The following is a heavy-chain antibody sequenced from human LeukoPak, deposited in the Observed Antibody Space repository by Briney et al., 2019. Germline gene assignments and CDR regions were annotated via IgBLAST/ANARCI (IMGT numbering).Heavy chain of an antibody. CDR1: GFTFSTYA. J-gene: IGHJ4*02. D-gene: IGHD2-8*01. CDR3: SKAAVPGTKYYFDY. Sequence: PGGSLRLSCAASGFTFSTYAVNWVRQAPGKGLEWVPAISGSGSSTYYADSVKGRFTISRDSSRNTVYLQMNNLRAEDTALYYCSKAAVPGTKYYFDYWGQGTLVTVSS. V-gene: IGHV3-23*01. CDR2: ISGSGSST.